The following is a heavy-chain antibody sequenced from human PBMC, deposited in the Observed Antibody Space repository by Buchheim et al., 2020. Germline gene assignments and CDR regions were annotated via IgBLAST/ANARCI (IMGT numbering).Heavy chain of an antibody. CDR2: ISYDGSNK. V-gene: IGHV3-30*18. D-gene: IGHD6-13*01. CDR3: AKDRVAAAGPFDY. CDR1: GFTFSSYG. Sequence: QVQLVESGGGVVQPGRSLRLSCAASGFTFSSYGMHWVRQAPGKGLEWVAVISYDGSNKYYAASVKGRFTISRDNSKNTLYLQMNSLRAEDTAVYYCAKDRVAAAGPFDYWGQGTL. J-gene: IGHJ4*02.